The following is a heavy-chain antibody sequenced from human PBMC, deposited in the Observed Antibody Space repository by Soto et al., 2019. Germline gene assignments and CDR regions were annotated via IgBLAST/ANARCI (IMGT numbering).Heavy chain of an antibody. CDR3: ARMSGTYYVPDY. Sequence: QVQLQESGPLLVEASQTLSLTCTVSNASITSSGYYWSWVRQPPGKRLEWIGYIYHSGSTFYSPSLQSRLTMSVDTSKNQFSLTLRSVTAADTAVYHCARMSGTYYVPDYWGQGTLVTVSS. V-gene: IGHV4-31*03. CDR1: NASITSSGYY. CDR2: IYHSGST. D-gene: IGHD1-26*01. J-gene: IGHJ4*02.